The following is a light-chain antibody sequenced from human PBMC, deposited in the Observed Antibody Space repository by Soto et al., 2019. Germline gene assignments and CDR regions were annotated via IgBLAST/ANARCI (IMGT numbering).Light chain of an antibody. CDR3: QSYDSSLSGPDV. J-gene: IGLJ1*01. Sequence: QSVLTQPPSVSGAPGQRVIISCTGSSSNIGAGYDVHWYQQLPGTTPKLLIYGNNNRPSGVPERFSGSKSGTSASLAITGLQAEDEADYYCQSYDSSLSGPDVFGAGTKVTVL. CDR2: GNN. CDR1: SSNIGAGYD. V-gene: IGLV1-40*01.